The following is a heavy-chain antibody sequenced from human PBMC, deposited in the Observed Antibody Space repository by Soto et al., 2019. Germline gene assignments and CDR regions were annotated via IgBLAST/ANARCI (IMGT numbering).Heavy chain of an antibody. Sequence: PGGSLRLSCVASGFTFSTYGLHWVRQAPGKGLEWVAVISKDGNDKKYSDAVKGRFTVSRDDSKNTLYLQLNSLRTEDTAVYFCAKDIDGSGPSQHYFYYVMDAWGQGTSVTVSS. D-gene: IGHD3-22*01. CDR2: ISKDGNDK. V-gene: IGHV3-30*18. J-gene: IGHJ6*02. CDR1: GFTFSTYG. CDR3: AKDIDGSGPSQHYFYYVMDA.